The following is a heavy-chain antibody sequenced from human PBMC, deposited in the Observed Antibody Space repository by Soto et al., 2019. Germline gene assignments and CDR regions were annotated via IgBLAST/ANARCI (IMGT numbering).Heavy chain of an antibody. CDR1: GFTFRSYA. J-gene: IGHJ2*01. V-gene: IGHV3-30-3*01. CDR2: ISYDGSNK. CDR3: ARPLWRDDYNWGYFDL. D-gene: IGHD4-4*01. Sequence: GSLRLSCAASGFTFRSYAMHWVRQAQGKGLEWVAVISYDGSNKYYADSVKGRFTISRDNSKNTLYLQMNSLRAEDTAVYYCARPLWRDDYNWGYFDLWGRGTLVTVSS.